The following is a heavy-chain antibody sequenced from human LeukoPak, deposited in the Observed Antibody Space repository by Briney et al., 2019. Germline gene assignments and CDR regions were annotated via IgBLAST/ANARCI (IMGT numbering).Heavy chain of an antibody. J-gene: IGHJ4*02. V-gene: IGHV4-59*01. CDR1: GGSISSYY. Sequence: SETLSLTCTVSGGSISSYYWSWIRQPPGKGLERIGYIYYSVSTNYNPSLKSRVTISLDTSKNQFSLKLSSVTAADTAVYYCARAKGYFDYWGQGTLVTVSS. CDR3: ARAKGYFDY. CDR2: IYYSVST.